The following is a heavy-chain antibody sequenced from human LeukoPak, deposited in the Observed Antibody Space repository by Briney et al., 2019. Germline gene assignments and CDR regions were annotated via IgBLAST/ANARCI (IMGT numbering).Heavy chain of an antibody. CDR2: IYYSGST. J-gene: IGHJ4*02. CDR3: ARYISGASQVFDY. D-gene: IGHD1-20*01. CDR1: GGSISSYY. V-gene: IGHV4-59*07. Sequence: SDTLSLTCSVSGGSISSYYWSWIRQPPGKGLEWIGYIYYSGSTNYNPSFKSRVTISVDTSKDQFSLQLSSVTAADTAVYYCARYISGASQVFDYWGQGTLVTVSS.